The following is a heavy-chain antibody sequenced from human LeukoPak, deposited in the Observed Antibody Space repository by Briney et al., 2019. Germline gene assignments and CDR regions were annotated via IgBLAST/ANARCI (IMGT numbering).Heavy chain of an antibody. CDR2: IYYSGST. D-gene: IGHD1-14*01. V-gene: IGHV4-59*01. Sequence: SETLSLTCTVSGGSISSYYWSWIRQPPGKGLEWIGYIYYSGSTNYNPSLKSRVTISVDTSKNQFSLKLSSVTAADTAVYYCARTTKSHYYFDYWGQGTLVTVSS. CDR3: ARTTKSHYYFDY. J-gene: IGHJ4*02. CDR1: GGSISSYY.